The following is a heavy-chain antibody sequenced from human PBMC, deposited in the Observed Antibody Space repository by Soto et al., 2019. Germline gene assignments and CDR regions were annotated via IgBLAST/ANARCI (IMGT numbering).Heavy chain of an antibody. J-gene: IGHJ5*02. V-gene: IGHV4-59*01. CDR1: GGSISTYY. CDR3: ARGSAGSGKNNWFDP. Sequence: QVQLRESGPALVKPSETLSLTCTVSGGSISTYYWSWIRQPPGKGLEWIGYTHYSGSTYYNPSLRSRVTISLETSRNQLLLPLNSMTAADTAVYYCARGSAGSGKNNWFDPWGQGTLVTVSS. CDR2: THYSGST. D-gene: IGHD3-10*01.